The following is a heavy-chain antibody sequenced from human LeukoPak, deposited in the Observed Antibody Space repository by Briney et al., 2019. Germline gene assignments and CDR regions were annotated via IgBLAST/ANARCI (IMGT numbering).Heavy chain of an antibody. D-gene: IGHD1-26*01. CDR3: ARVRWELGNWFDP. V-gene: IGHV3-7*02. CDR1: QFTFSNYW. Sequence: PGGSLRLSCAASQFTFSNYWMGWVRQAPGKGLEWVANIKQDGSEKYYVDSVKGRFTISRDNAKNTLYLQMNSLRAEDTAVYYCARVRWELGNWFDPWGQGSLVTVSS. J-gene: IGHJ5*02. CDR2: IKQDGSEK.